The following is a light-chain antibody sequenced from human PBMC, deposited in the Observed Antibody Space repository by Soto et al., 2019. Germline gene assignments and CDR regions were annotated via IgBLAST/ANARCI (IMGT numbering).Light chain of an antibody. Sequence: IEMTQYPPAMSSSVGDRFTITCRASQGISHFLAWFQQKPGKVPKRLIYGSSNLQSGVPSRFSGSGSGTEFTLTISSLQPEDSATYYCLQHNSYPLTFGGGTKVDI. J-gene: IGKJ4*01. CDR2: GSS. CDR3: LQHNSYPLT. V-gene: IGKV1-17*03. CDR1: QGISHF.